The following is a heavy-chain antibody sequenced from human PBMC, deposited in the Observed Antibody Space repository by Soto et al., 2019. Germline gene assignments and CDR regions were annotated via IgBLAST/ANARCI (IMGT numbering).Heavy chain of an antibody. CDR2: IGIAGDT. J-gene: IGHJ6*02. V-gene: IGHV3-13*01. CDR1: GFSFSDYD. CDR3: ARGRRGMDV. Sequence: DVQLVESGGTLVQPGGSLRLSCAASGFSFSDYDMHWVRQATGKGLEWVSGIGIAGDTYYSGSVKGRFTISRENAKNSLYLPMNRVRAGDTAVYYCARGRRGMDVWGQGTTVTVSS.